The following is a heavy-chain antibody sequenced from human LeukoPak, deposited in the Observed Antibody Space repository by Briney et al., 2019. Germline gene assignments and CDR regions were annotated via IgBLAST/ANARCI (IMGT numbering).Heavy chain of an antibody. CDR1: GGSISSYY. D-gene: IGHD6-19*01. J-gene: IGHJ4*02. CDR2: IYYSGST. Sequence: SENLSLTCTVSGGSISSYYWSWIRQPPGKGLEWIGYIYYSGSTNYNPSLKSRVTISVDTSKNQFSLKLSSVTAADTAVYYCASWRPRAPYETKVAVAGFGYWGQGTLVTVSS. CDR3: ASWRPRAPYETKVAVAGFGY. V-gene: IGHV4-59*08.